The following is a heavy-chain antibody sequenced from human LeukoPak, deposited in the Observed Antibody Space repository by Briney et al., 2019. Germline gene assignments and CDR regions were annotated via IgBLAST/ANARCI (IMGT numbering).Heavy chain of an antibody. CDR1: GFTFSNAW. CDR3: TTDVVGASRPDY. D-gene: IGHD2-15*01. CDR2: IKSKTDGGTT. Sequence: GGSLRLSCAASGFTFSNAWMSWVRQAPGKGLEWVGRIKSKTDGGTTDYAAPVKGRFTISRDDSKNTLYLQMNSLKTEDTAVYYCTTDVVGASRPDYWGQGTLVTVSS. V-gene: IGHV3-15*01. J-gene: IGHJ4*02.